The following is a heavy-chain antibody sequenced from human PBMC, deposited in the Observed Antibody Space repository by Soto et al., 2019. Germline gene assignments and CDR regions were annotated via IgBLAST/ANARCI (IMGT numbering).Heavy chain of an antibody. V-gene: IGHV3-23*01. D-gene: IGHD6-19*01. CDR2: ISGSSDIT. J-gene: IGHJ4*02. Sequence: GGSLRLSCAPSGFTLRSYAMSWVRQAPGKGLEWVSIISGSSDITYYADSAKGRFTVVRDNSKNTVYLQMSSLRAEDTAVYYCAKDLLGSQDAKFDYWGPGTVVTVSS. CDR3: AKDLLGSQDAKFDY. CDR1: GFTLRSYA.